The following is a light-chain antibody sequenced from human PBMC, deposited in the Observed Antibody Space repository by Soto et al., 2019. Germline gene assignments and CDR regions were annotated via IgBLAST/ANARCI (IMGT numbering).Light chain of an antibody. J-gene: IGKJ1*01. V-gene: IGKV1-5*01. CDR2: DAS. CDR3: QQYNSYLWT. Sequence: DIQMTQSPSTLSASVVDRLTITFRASQSISNWLAWYQQKPGKAPKLLIYDASSLESGVPSRFSGSGSGTEFTLTISSLQPDDFATYYCQQYNSYLWTFGQGTKVDIK. CDR1: QSISNW.